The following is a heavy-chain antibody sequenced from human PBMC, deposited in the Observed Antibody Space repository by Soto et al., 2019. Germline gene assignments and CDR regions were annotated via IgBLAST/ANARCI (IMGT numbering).Heavy chain of an antibody. Sequence: SAKVWCEACCCRFTNYSMHWVRQAPGQRLEWMGWINAGNGNTKYSQKFQGRVTITRDTSASTAYMELSSLRSEDTAVYYCAMGRGYSSSHDYWGQGTLVTVSS. J-gene: IGHJ4*02. CDR1: CCRFTNYS. D-gene: IGHD6-13*01. V-gene: IGHV1-3*01. CDR3: AMGRGYSSSHDY. CDR2: INAGNGNT.